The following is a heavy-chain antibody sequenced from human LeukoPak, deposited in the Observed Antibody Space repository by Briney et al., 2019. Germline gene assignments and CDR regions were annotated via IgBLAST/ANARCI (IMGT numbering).Heavy chain of an antibody. D-gene: IGHD3-16*01. CDR1: GRSISRYY. J-gene: IGHJ4*02. CDR3: ASSVAWGIDY. CDR2: IYNSGST. Sequence: SSDPLSLTCTVSGRSISRYYWSWIRQPAGKGLEWIGRIYNSGSTNYNHSLKSRVTMSVDTSKNQFSVKLSSVTAADTAVYYCASSVAWGIDYWGQGTLVTVSS. V-gene: IGHV4-4*07.